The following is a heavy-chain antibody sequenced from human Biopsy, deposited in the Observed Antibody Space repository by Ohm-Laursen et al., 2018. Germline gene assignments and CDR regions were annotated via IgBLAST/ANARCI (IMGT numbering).Heavy chain of an antibody. CDR3: ARHYYDTSGYNWFDP. J-gene: IGHJ5*02. D-gene: IGHD3-22*01. V-gene: IGHV1-69*06. Sequence: GASVKVSCKASGGTFSSDIFAWVRQAPGQRPEWMGDVMPFFGTAQYAPELQGRVSMTADKTTYTAYMELTSLTSEDTAVYFCARHYYDTSGYNWFDPWGQGTLVTVSS. CDR1: GGTFSSDI. CDR2: VMPFFGTA.